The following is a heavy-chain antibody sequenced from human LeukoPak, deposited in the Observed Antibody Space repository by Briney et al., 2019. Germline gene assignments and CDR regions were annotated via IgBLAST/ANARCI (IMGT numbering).Heavy chain of an antibody. CDR1: GYSFNSQG. CDR3: ARASAAAGELIDY. V-gene: IGHV7-4-1*02. D-gene: IGHD6-13*01. Sequence: ASVKVSCKASGYSFNSQGMNWVRQAPGQGLEWMGWINTNTGNPTYAQGFTGRFVFSLDTSVSTAYLQISSLKAEDTAVYYCARASAAAGELIDYWGQGTLVTVSS. CDR2: INTNTGNP. J-gene: IGHJ4*02.